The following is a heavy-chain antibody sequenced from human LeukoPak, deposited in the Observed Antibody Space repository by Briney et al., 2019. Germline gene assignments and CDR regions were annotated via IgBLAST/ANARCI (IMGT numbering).Heavy chain of an antibody. D-gene: IGHD5-12*01. V-gene: IGHV1-46*02. CDR1: GDSFNNCD. CDR2: INTGGGTT. Sequence: ASVKVSCKSSGDSFNNCDMHWIRQAPGQGLEWLGVINTGGGTTSSAQKFQGRVTMTRDTSTSTVYMELSSLTSEDTAVYYCEKDSGQFDDGGQGTLVTVSS. J-gene: IGHJ4*02. CDR3: EKDSGQFDD.